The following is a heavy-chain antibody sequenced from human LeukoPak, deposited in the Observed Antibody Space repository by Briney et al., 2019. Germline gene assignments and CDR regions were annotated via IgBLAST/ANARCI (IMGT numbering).Heavy chain of an antibody. CDR3: ARAEESGWSLYFDY. CDR1: GFSFSSYT. J-gene: IGHJ4*02. D-gene: IGHD6-19*01. Sequence: GGSLRLSCAASGFSFSSYTVNWVRQAPGKGLEWVSSISSSSDYIFYADSVKGRFTISRDNAKNSLYLQMNSLRAEDTAVYYCARAEESGWSLYFDYWGQGTLVTVSS. V-gene: IGHV3-21*01. CDR2: ISSSSDYI.